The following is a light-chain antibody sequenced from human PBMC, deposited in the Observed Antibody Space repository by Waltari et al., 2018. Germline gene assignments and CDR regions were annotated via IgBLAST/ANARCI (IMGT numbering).Light chain of an antibody. CDR2: WAS. J-gene: IGKJ5*01. V-gene: IGKV4-1*01. CDR1: PSVLSSSNNKNY. CDR3: QQYYSAPIT. Sequence: DIVMTQSPDSLAVSLGERATINCKSSPSVLSSSNNKNYLAWYQQKPGQPPKLLIYWASTRESGVPDRFSGSGSGTDFTLTISSLQAEDVAVYYCQQYYSAPITFGKGTRLDIK.